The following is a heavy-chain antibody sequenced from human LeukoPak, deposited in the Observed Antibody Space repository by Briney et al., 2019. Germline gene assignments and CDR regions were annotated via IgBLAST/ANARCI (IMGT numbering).Heavy chain of an antibody. Sequence: GGSLRLSCAASGFTFSSYSMNWVRQAPGKGPEWVSYISSSSSTIYYADSVKGRFTISRDNAKNSLYLQMNSLRDEDTAVYYCATKMWYCSGGSCPPFDYWGQGTLVTVSS. D-gene: IGHD2-15*01. CDR2: ISSSSSTI. V-gene: IGHV3-48*02. J-gene: IGHJ4*02. CDR1: GFTFSSYS. CDR3: ATKMWYCSGGSCPPFDY.